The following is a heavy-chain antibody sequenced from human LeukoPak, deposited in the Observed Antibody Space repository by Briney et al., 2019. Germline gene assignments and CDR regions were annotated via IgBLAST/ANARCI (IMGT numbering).Heavy chain of an antibody. D-gene: IGHD6-6*01. Sequence: GSSVKVSCKASGGTFSSYAISWVRQAPGQGLEWMGGIIPIFGTANYAQKFQGRVTITADESTSTAYMELSSLRSEDTAVYYCATDLVVGYSSSSRYDYWGQGTLVTVSS. J-gene: IGHJ4*02. CDR1: GGTFSSYA. V-gene: IGHV1-69*01. CDR3: ATDLVVGYSSSSRYDY. CDR2: IIPIFGTA.